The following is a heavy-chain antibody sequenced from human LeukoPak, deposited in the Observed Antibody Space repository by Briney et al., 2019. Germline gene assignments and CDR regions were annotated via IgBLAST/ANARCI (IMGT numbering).Heavy chain of an antibody. V-gene: IGHV3-7*01. CDR2: IKQDGTEK. J-gene: IGHJ4*02. D-gene: IGHD3-10*01. CDR3: AKLAKYFYGSETYYFFEH. CDR1: GFTFSSYA. Sequence: GGSLRLSCAASGFTFSSYAMSWVRQAPGKGLEWVANIKQDGTEKYYVDSVKGRFTISRDNAKNSLYLQMNRLRAEDTAVYYCAKLAKYFYGSETYYFFEHWGQGTPVTASS.